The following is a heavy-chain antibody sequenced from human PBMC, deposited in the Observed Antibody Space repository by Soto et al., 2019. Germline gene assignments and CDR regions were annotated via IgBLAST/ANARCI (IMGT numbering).Heavy chain of an antibody. V-gene: IGHV4-30-4*01. CDR1: GGSISSGDYY. CDR3: DRGSTIYGLDV. J-gene: IGHJ6*02. Sequence: PSETLSLTCTVSGGSISSGDYYWNWIRQPPGKGLEWIGNIHYTGSTYYNPSLKSRVIISLDTSKNHFSLKLSSVTAADTAVYFCDRGSTIYGLDVWGQGTTVTGSS. CDR2: IHYTGST.